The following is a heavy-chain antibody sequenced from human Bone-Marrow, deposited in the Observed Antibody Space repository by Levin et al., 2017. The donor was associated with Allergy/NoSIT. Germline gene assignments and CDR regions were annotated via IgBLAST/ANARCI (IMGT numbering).Heavy chain of an antibody. D-gene: IGHD6-13*01. Sequence: GGSLRLSCAASGFTFSSYAMHWVRQAPGKGLEWVAVISYDGSNKYYADSVKGRFTISRDNSKNTLYLQMNSLRAEDTAVYYCAREGGSSWYNPASVSHFDYWGQGTLVTVSS. CDR3: AREGGSSWYNPASVSHFDY. CDR2: ISYDGSNK. CDR1: GFTFSSYA. V-gene: IGHV3-30-3*01. J-gene: IGHJ4*02.